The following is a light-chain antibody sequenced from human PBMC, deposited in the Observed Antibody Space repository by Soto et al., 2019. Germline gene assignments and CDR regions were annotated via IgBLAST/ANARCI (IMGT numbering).Light chain of an antibody. Sequence: DIQMTQSPSSLSASVGDRVTITCRASQSISNYLNWYQQKPGEAPKLLIYAAYSLQSGVPSRFSGSGSGTDFTLTISSLQTEDFVTYYCQQTYITPRTFGQGTKVEIK. J-gene: IGKJ1*01. V-gene: IGKV1-39*01. CDR2: AAY. CDR1: QSISNY. CDR3: QQTYITPRT.